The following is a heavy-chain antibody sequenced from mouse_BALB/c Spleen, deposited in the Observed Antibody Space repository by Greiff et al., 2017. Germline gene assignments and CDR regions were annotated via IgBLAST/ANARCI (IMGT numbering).Heavy chain of an antibody. CDR2: IRLKSNNYAT. CDR3: TRRGGNYVAAMDY. D-gene: IGHD2-1*01. V-gene: IGHV6-6*02. J-gene: IGHJ4*01. Sequence: EVKLVESGGGLVQPGGSMKLSCVASGFTFSNYWMNWVRQSPEKGLEWVAEIRLKSNNYATHYAESVKGRFTISRDDSKSSVYLQMNNLRAEDTGIYYCTRRGGNYVAAMDYWGQGTSVTVSS. CDR1: GFTFSNYW.